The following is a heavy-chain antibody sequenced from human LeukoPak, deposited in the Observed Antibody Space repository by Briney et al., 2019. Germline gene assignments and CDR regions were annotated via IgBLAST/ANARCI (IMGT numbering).Heavy chain of an antibody. J-gene: IGHJ4*02. Sequence: GGSLRLSCAASGFTFSSYSMNWIRQAPGKGLEWVSSISSSTSYIYYADSVKGRFTISKDNAKNSLYLQMNSLRAEDTAVYYCARGVDTATTFDYWGQGTLVTV. CDR3: ARGVDTATTFDY. CDR1: GFTFSSYS. D-gene: IGHD5-18*01. CDR2: ISSSTSYI. V-gene: IGHV3-21*01.